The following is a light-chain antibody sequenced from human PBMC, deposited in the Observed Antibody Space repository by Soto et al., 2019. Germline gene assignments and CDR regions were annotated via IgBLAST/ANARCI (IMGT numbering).Light chain of an antibody. J-gene: IGKJ4*01. CDR1: QNLLHSNGYNY. CDR3: MRSLQTPLT. Sequence: DVVRTQSPLSLPVTPGEPASISCRSSQNLLHSNGYNYLDWYLQKPVQSPQLLIFLGSNRASGVPDMFSGSGSGTNFTLKISRVEAEDVGVYYCMRSLQTPLTFGGGTKVES. CDR2: LGS. V-gene: IGKV2-28*01.